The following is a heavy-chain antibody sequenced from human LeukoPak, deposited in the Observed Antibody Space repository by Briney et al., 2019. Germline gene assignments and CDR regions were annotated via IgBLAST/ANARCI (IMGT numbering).Heavy chain of an antibody. CDR1: GFTFNIYS. CDR3: ARDQWYSSSDF. J-gene: IGHJ4*02. D-gene: IGHD6-6*01. V-gene: IGHV3-7*01. Sequence: GGSLRLSCAASGFTFNIYSMTWVRQAPGKGLEWVANIKKDGSEKYYVDSVKGRLTISRDNAKNSLYLQMNSLRAEDTAVYYCARDQWYSSSDFWGQGTLVTASS. CDR2: IKKDGSEK.